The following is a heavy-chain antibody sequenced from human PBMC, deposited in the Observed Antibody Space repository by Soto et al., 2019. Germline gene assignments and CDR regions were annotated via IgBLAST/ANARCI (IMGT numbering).Heavy chain of an antibody. V-gene: IGHV5-51*01. CDR1: GYSFTSYW. D-gene: IGHD5-18*01. CDR2: IYPGDSDT. CDR3: ARSGSGYSYGCDAFDI. J-gene: IGHJ3*02. Sequence: GESLKISCKGSGYSFTSYWIGWVRQMPGKGLEWMGIIYPGDSDTRYSPSFQGQVTIPADKSISTAYLQWSSLKASDTAMYYCARSGSGYSYGCDAFDIWGQGTMVTVSS.